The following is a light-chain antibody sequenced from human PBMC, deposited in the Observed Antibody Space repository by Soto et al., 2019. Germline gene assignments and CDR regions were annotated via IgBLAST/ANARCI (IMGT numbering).Light chain of an antibody. J-gene: IGKJ1*01. CDR1: QGISNY. CDR2: AAS. V-gene: IGKV1-27*01. Sequence: DIQMTQSPSSLSASVGDRVTTTCRASQGISNYLAWYQQKPGKVPKLLIDAASTLQSGVPSRFSGSGSGTDFTLTISRLEPEDFAVYYCQQYGSSPRTFGQGTKVEIK. CDR3: QQYGSSPRT.